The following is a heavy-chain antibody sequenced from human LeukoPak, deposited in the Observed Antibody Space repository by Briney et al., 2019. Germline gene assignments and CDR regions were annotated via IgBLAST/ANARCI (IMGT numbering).Heavy chain of an antibody. CDR2: ISAYNGNT. CDR3: ARMGGYYDILTGYYPPLYYFDY. Sequence: ASVKVSCKASGYTFTSYGISWVRQAPGQGLEWMGWISAYNGNTNYAQKLQGRVTMTTDTSTSPAYMALRSLRSDDTAVYYCARMGGYYDILTGYYPPLYYFDYWGQGTLVTVSS. V-gene: IGHV1-18*01. J-gene: IGHJ4*02. CDR1: GYTFTSYG. D-gene: IGHD3-9*01.